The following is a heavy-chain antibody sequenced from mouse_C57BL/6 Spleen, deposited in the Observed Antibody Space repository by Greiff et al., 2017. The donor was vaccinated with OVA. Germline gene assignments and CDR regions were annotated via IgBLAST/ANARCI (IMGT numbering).Heavy chain of an antibody. V-gene: IGHV1-15*01. CDR1: GYTFTDYE. CDR3: TRQELSPRFAY. CDR2: IDPETGGT. J-gene: IGHJ3*01. Sequence: VKLQQSGAELVRPGASVTLSCKASGYTFTDYEMHWVKQTPVHGLEWIGAIDPETGGTAYNQKFKGKAILTADKSSSTAYMELRSLTSEDSAVYYCTRQELSPRFAYWGQGTLVTVSA. D-gene: IGHD1-1*02.